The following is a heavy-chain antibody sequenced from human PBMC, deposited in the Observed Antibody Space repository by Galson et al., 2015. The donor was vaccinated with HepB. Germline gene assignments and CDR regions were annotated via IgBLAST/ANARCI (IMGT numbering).Heavy chain of an antibody. D-gene: IGHD2-21*02. CDR3: AKDSHIVVVTAPNDY. V-gene: IGHV3-23*01. Sequence: SLRLSCAASGFTFSSYAMSWVRQAPGKGLKWVSAISGSGGSTYYADSVKGRFTISRDNSKNTLYLQMNSLRAEDTAVYYCAKDSHIVVVTAPNDYWGQGTLVTVSS. CDR2: ISGSGGST. J-gene: IGHJ4*02. CDR1: GFTFSSYA.